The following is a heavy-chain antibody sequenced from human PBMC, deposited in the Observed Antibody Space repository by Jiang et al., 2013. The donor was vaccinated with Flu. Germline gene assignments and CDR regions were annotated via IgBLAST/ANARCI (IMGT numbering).Heavy chain of an antibody. Sequence: IRQSPSRGLEWLGTTYYRSKWYNDYAVSVKSRITINPDTSKNQFSLQLNSVTPEDTAVYYCAREYCSSTSCYSIDYWGQGTLVTVSS. D-gene: IGHD2-2*01. V-gene: IGHV6-1*01. CDR2: TYYRSKWYN. J-gene: IGHJ4*02. CDR3: AREYCSSTSCYSIDY.